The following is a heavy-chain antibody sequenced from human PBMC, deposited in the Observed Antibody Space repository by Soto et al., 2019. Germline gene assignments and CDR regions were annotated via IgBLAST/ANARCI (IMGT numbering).Heavy chain of an antibody. CDR2: INHSGST. D-gene: IGHD3-10*01. CDR1: GGYFREYY. Sequence: PSETMSLTKAVEGGYFREYYWSWIRKNTGKGLEWIGEINHSGSTNYNPSLKSRVTISVDTSKNQFSLKLSSVTAADTAVYYCAREDYYGSGSYPRIFDIWGQGTMVTVSS. V-gene: IGHV4-34*01. CDR3: AREDYYGSGSYPRIFDI. J-gene: IGHJ3*02.